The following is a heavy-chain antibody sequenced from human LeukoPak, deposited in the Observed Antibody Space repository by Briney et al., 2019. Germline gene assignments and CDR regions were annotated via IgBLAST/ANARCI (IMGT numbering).Heavy chain of an antibody. CDR3: ARGGRERYSSGWTDAFDI. Sequence: ASVKVSCKASGYTFTSYYMHWVRQAPGQGLEWMGIINPIGGSTSYAQKFQGRVTMTRDTSTSTVYMELTSLSSEDTAVSYCARGGRERYSSGWTDAFDIWGQGTMVTVSS. CDR1: GYTFTSYY. V-gene: IGHV1-46*01. CDR2: INPIGGST. J-gene: IGHJ3*02. D-gene: IGHD6-19*01.